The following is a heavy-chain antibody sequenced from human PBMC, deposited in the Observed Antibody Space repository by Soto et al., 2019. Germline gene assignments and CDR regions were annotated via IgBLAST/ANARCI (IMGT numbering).Heavy chain of an antibody. D-gene: IGHD3-3*01. Sequence: ASVKVSCKASGYTFTSYYIHWVRQAPGQGLEWMGIINPSGGSTSYAQKFQGRVTMTRDTSTSTVYMELSSLRSEDTAVYYCAKNRYDFWSGYAPSYFDYWGQGTLVTVSS. CDR2: INPSGGST. V-gene: IGHV1-46*01. CDR1: GYTFTSYY. J-gene: IGHJ4*02. CDR3: AKNRYDFWSGYAPSYFDY.